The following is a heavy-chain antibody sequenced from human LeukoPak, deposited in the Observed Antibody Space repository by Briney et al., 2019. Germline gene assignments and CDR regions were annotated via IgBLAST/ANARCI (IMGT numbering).Heavy chain of an antibody. CDR2: IYTDGTT. D-gene: IGHD1-14*01. V-gene: IGHV4-61*02. CDR1: GGSISSGNYY. CDR3: ARLQNRLMHDY. Sequence: SETLSLTCTVSGGSISSGNYYWSWIRQPAGKALEWIGRIYTDGTTIYNPSLKSRATISLDTSKNQVSLKLSSVSAAETAVYYCARLQNRLMHDYWGQGTLVTVSS. J-gene: IGHJ4*02.